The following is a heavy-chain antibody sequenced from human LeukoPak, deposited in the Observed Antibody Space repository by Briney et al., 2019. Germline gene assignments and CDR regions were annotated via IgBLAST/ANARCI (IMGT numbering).Heavy chain of an antibody. Sequence: KPSETLSLTCAVSGASISSHYWSWIRQPPGKGLEWIGYTSGSISDNPSLKSRVAVSVDPSQNQVSLSLTSVTAADTAVYYCARVLAIFGLDTTDFYMDVWGKGTTVTLSS. CDR2: TSGSI. D-gene: IGHD3/OR15-3a*01. CDR3: ARVLAIFGLDTTDFYMDV. V-gene: IGHV4-59*11. J-gene: IGHJ6*03. CDR1: GASISSHY.